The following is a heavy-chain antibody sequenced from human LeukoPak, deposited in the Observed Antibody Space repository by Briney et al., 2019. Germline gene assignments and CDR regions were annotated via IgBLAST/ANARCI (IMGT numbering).Heavy chain of an antibody. J-gene: IGHJ4*02. CDR3: ARQYCSGGSCYGDY. Sequence: GEPLKISCKGSGYSFTSYWIGWVRQMPGKGLEWMGIIYPGDSDTRNSPSFEGQVTMSADKSISTAYLQWSSLKAADTAMYYCARQYCSGGSCYGDYWGQGTLVTVSS. CDR1: GYSFTSYW. D-gene: IGHD2-15*01. CDR2: IYPGDSDT. V-gene: IGHV5-51*01.